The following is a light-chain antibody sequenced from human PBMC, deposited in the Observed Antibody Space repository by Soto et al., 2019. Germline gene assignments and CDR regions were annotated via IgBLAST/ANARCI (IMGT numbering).Light chain of an antibody. V-gene: IGLV2-14*01. CDR3: SSYTSSSTLVL. CDR1: SSDVGGYNY. Sequence: QSVLTQPASVSGSPGQSITISCTGTSSDVGGYNYVSWYQQHPGKAPKLMIYDVSNRPSGVSNRFSGSKSGNTASLTISGLQADDEAEYYCSSYTSSSTLVLFGGGAKRNVL. J-gene: IGLJ2*01. CDR2: DVS.